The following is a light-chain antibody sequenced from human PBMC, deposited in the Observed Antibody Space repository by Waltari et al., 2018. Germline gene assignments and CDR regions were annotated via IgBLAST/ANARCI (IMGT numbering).Light chain of an antibody. Sequence: QSVLTQPPSASGTPGQSVTITCSGSSSNIGRNYVYWYQQLPGPAPQLLIYRNSQRRSGVPDRFSGSRSGTSASLAISGLRSEDEADYYCATWDDRLSGPWVFGGGTKLTVL. CDR2: RNS. J-gene: IGLJ3*02. CDR3: ATWDDRLSGPWV. V-gene: IGLV1-47*01. CDR1: SSNIGRNY.